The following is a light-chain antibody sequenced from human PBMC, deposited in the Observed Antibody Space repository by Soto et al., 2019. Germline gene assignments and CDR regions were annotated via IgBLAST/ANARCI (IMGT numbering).Light chain of an antibody. Sequence: DIQMTQSPSTLSGSVGDRVTITCRASQTISSWLAWYQQKPGKAPNLLIYAASRLQSGVPSRFSGGGSGTDFTLTISRLQPEDFATYYCQQANSFPITFGQGTRLE. CDR3: QQANSFPIT. J-gene: IGKJ5*01. V-gene: IGKV1-12*01. CDR1: QTISSW. CDR2: AAS.